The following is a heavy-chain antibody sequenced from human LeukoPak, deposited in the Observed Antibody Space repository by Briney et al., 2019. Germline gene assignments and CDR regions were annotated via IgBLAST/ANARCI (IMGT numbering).Heavy chain of an antibody. Sequence: PGGSLRLSCAASGFTFDDYAMHWVRQAPGKGREGVSGISWNSGSIGYADSVKGRFTISRDNAKNSLYLQMNSLRAEDTALYYCAKALSYSPGSYYYYMDVWGKGTTVTVSS. J-gene: IGHJ6*03. CDR1: GFTFDDYA. D-gene: IGHD2-21*01. V-gene: IGHV3-9*01. CDR3: AKALSYSPGSYYYYMDV. CDR2: ISWNSGSI.